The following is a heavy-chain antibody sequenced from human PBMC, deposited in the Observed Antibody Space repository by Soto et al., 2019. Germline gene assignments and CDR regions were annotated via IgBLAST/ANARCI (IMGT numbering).Heavy chain of an antibody. J-gene: IGHJ5*02. D-gene: IGHD1-1*01. Sequence: SSETLSLTCTVSGASISGFYWSWIRKSAGKGLEWIGRIYATGTTDYNPSLKSRVMMSVDTSKKQFSLKLRSVTAADTAVYYCVRDGTKTLRDWFDPWGQGMSVTVSS. CDR3: VRDGTKTLRDWFDP. V-gene: IGHV4-4*07. CDR1: GASISGFY. CDR2: IYATGTT.